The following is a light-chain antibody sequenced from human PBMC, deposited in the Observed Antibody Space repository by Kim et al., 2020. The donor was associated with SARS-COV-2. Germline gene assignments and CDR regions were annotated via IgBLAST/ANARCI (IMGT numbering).Light chain of an antibody. Sequence: RATINCKSSQSVLYSSNNKNYLSCYQQKPGQPPKLLIYWASTRESGVPDRFSGSGSGTDFALTISSLQAEDVAVYYCQQYHATPYTFGQGTKLEI. CDR3: QQYHATPYT. V-gene: IGKV4-1*01. J-gene: IGKJ2*01. CDR2: WAS. CDR1: QSVLYSSNNKNY.